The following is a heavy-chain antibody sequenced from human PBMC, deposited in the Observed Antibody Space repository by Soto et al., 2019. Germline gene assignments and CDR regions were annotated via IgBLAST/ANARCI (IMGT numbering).Heavy chain of an antibody. CDR2: IFYSGTT. J-gene: IGHJ6*02. Sequence: QVQLQESGPGLVRPSQTLSLTCTVSGDSISSADYYWSWIRQTPGKGLEWIGHIFYSGTTYYNPSLKSRLTISVDTSKNHFSLWLTSVTAADTAVYYCARDLWVEPELYYYGMDVWGQGTTVTVSS. D-gene: IGHD1-1*01. V-gene: IGHV4-30-4*01. CDR3: ARDLWVEPELYYYGMDV. CDR1: GDSISSADYY.